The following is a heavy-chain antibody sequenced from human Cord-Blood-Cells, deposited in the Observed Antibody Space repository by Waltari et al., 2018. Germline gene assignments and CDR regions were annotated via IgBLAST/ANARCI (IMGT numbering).Heavy chain of an antibody. CDR3: ARAIAAAEYFQH. V-gene: IGHV4-34*01. Sequence: QVQLQQWGAGLLKPSETLSLTCAVYGGSFSGSYWSWIRQPPGKGLEWIGEINHSGSTNYNPSLKSRVTISVDTSKNQFSLKLSSVTAADTAVYYCARAIAAAEYFQHWGQGTLVTVSS. CDR1: GGSFSGSY. J-gene: IGHJ1*01. CDR2: INHSGST. D-gene: IGHD6-13*01.